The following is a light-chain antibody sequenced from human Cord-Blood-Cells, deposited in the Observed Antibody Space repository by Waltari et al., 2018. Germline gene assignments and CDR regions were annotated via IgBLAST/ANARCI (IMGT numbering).Light chain of an antibody. J-gene: IGKJ3*01. V-gene: IGKV4-1*01. CDR2: WAS. Sequence: DIVMTQSPDSLAVSLGERATINCKSSQSVLYSSNNKNYLAWYQQKPGQPPKLLIYWASTRESVVPDRFSDSGSGTDFTLTISSLQAEDVAVYYCQQYYSTPLTFGPGTKVDIK. CDR3: QQYYSTPLT. CDR1: QSVLYSSNNKNY.